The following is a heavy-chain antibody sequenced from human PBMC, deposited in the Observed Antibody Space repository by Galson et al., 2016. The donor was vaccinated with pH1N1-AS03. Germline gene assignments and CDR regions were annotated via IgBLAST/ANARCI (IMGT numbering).Heavy chain of an antibody. CDR3: AGDPHGLDV. Sequence: SLRLSCAASGFTFSDFDMHWVRQVSRKGLEWVSGIGSAGDTYFVASVKGRFTISRENAKNSLYLQMSSVTAGDTAVYYCAGDPHGLDVWGQGTAVTVSS. CDR2: IGSAGDT. CDR1: GFTFSDFD. J-gene: IGHJ6*02. V-gene: IGHV3-13*01.